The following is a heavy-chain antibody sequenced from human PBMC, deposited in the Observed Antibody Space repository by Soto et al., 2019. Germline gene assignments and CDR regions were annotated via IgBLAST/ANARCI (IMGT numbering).Heavy chain of an antibody. CDR1: GFTFSSYA. D-gene: IGHD6-13*01. CDR2: ISGSGGST. J-gene: IGHJ4*02. CDR3: AKGDLSRSSWYEGPTLAIDY. V-gene: IGHV3-23*01. Sequence: EVQLLESGGGLVQPGGSLRLSCAASGFTFSSYAMSWVRQAPGKGLEWVSAISGSGGSTYYADSVKGRFTISRDNSKNTLYLQMNSLRAEDTAVYYCAKGDLSRSSWYEGPTLAIDYWGQGTLVTVSS.